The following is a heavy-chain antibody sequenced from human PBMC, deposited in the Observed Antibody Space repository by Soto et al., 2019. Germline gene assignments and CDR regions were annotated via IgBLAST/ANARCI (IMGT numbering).Heavy chain of an antibody. CDR1: GFTFSSYS. D-gene: IGHD6-6*01. V-gene: IGHV3-21*01. J-gene: IGHJ4*02. Sequence: GGSLRLSCAASGFTFSSYSMNWVRQAPGNGLEWVSSISSSSSYIYYADSVKGRFTISRDNAKNSLYLQMNSLRAEDTAVYYCARVGGKYSSSSAVDYWGQGTLVTVSS. CDR2: ISSSSSYI. CDR3: ARVGGKYSSSSAVDY.